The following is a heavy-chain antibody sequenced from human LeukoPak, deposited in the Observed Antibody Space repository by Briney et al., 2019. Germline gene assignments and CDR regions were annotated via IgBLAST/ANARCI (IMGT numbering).Heavy chain of an antibody. D-gene: IGHD2-2*01. V-gene: IGHV3-74*01. Sequence: PGGCLRLSCAASGFTFSNYWMHWVRQAPGMGLVWVSHINSAGSDTGYADSVKGRFTISRDNSKNTLYLEMNSLRAEDTAVYFCVRDCFRTSCRVPGWGQGTLVTVSS. CDR2: INSAGSDT. CDR1: GFTFSNYW. CDR3: VRDCFRTSCRVPG. J-gene: IGHJ4*02.